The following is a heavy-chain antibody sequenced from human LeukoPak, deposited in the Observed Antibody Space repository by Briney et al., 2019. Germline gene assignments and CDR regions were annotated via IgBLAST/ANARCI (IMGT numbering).Heavy chain of an antibody. CDR1: EFTFSTYP. V-gene: IGHV3-23*01. D-gene: IGHD3-22*01. CDR3: AKDQRRGIVVVIDY. Sequence: GGSLRLSWPASEFTFSTYPMSWFRQAPGKGLDWVSAISGSGGSTYYADSVKGRFTISRDNSKNTLYLQMNSLRAEDTAVYYCAKDQRRGIVVVIDYWGQGTLVTVSS. CDR2: ISGSGGST. J-gene: IGHJ4*02.